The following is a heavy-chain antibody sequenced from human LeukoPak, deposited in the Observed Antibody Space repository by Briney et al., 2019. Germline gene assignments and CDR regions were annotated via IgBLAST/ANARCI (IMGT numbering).Heavy chain of an antibody. J-gene: IGHJ4*02. CDR1: GFTFSSYA. D-gene: IGHD3-22*01. CDR2: ISSDGSND. CDR3: ARVGDSSGYYYRYFDY. Sequence: GGSLRLSCAASGFTFSSYAMHWVRQAPGKGLEWVAVISSDGSNDYYADSVKGRFTISRDNSKNTLYLQMSSLRPEDTAVYYCARVGDSSGYYYRYFDYWGQGTLVTVSS. V-gene: IGHV3-30-3*01.